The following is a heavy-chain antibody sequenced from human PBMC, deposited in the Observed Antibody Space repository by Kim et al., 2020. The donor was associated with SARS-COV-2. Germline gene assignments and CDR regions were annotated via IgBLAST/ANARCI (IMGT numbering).Heavy chain of an antibody. CDR3: AKDRRLYYDFWTGYDRPRDGMDV. V-gene: IGHV3-23*01. CDR2: ISGSGGST. D-gene: IGHD3-3*01. CDR1: GFTFSSYA. Sequence: GGSLRLSCAASGFTFSSYAMSWVRQAPGKGLEWVSAISGSGGSTYYADSVKGRFTISRYNSKNTLYLQISSLRAEDTAVYYCAKDRRLYYDFWTGYDRPRDGMDVWGQGTTVTVSS. J-gene: IGHJ6*02.